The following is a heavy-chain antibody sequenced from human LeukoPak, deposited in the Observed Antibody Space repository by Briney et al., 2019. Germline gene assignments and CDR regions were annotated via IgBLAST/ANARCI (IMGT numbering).Heavy chain of an antibody. CDR1: GFTFDDYA. CDR2: ISWNSGKI. D-gene: IGHD6-19*01. Sequence: GGSLRLSCAASGFTFDDYAMQWVRQAPGKGLEWVSGISWNSGKIVYADSVKGRFTVSRDNAKSSLYLQMNSLRPEDTAFYYCAKGVAVATRGAFDIWGQGTMVTVSS. J-gene: IGHJ3*02. CDR3: AKGVAVATRGAFDI. V-gene: IGHV3-9*01.